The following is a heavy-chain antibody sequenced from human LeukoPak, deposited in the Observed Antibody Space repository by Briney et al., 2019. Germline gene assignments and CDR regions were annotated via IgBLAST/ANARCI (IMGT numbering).Heavy chain of an antibody. V-gene: IGHV3-21*01. Sequence: GVSLRLSCVASGFTFTSHSLNWLRQAPGKGLEWVASISSNSDYILYAESVKGRFSISRDNARNSVYLQMNSLTAEDTALYYCARDWRNKYSNSWSRGEWYFDLWGRGTLVSVSS. CDR2: ISSNSDYI. D-gene: IGHD6-13*01. CDR3: ARDWRNKYSNSWSRGEWYFDL. CDR1: GFTFTSHS. J-gene: IGHJ2*01.